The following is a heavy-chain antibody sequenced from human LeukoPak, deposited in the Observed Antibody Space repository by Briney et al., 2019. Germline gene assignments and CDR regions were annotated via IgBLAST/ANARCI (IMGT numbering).Heavy chain of an antibody. J-gene: IGHJ3*02. D-gene: IGHD3-22*01. V-gene: IGHV4-38-2*02. Sequence: PSETLSLTCTVSGYSISSGYYWGWIRQPPGKGLEWIGEINHSGSTNYNPSLKSRVTISVDTSKNQFSLKLSSVTAADTAVYCCARTKNQVVTGAFDIWGQGTMVTVSS. CDR2: INHSGST. CDR3: ARTKNQVVTGAFDI. CDR1: GYSISSGYY.